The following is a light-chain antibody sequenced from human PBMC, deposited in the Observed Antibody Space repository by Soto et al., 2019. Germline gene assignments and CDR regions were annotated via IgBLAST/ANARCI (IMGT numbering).Light chain of an antibody. J-gene: IGKJ1*01. CDR3: QQYGSSPWT. CDR1: QSINTK. V-gene: IGKV3-20*01. Sequence: EIVMTQSPATLSVSPGEGATFSCRASQSINTKIAWYQLKPGQAPRLLIYGASSRATGIPDRFSGSGSGTDFTLTISRLEPEDFAVYYCQQYGSSPWTFGQGTKVDIK. CDR2: GAS.